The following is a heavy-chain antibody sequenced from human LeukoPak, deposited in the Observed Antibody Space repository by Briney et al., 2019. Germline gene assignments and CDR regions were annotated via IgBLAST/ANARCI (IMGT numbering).Heavy chain of an antibody. CDR1: GGSTINYF. J-gene: IGHJ4*02. CDR3: ARAEGSGSGAYTLDY. D-gene: IGHD3-10*01. V-gene: IGHV4-4*07. CDR2: IYTSGTT. Sequence: SENLSLTCTVSGGSTINYFRSWIRQPAGRGLEWIGHIYTSGTTHYNPSLKNRVTISLDTSKSQFSLQLNSVTAADSAVYYCARAEGSGSGAYTLDYWGQGILVTVSS.